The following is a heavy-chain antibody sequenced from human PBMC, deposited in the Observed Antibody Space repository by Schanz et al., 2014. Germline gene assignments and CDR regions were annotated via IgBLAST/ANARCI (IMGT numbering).Heavy chain of an antibody. D-gene: IGHD1-26*01. CDR1: GFTFSSYA. V-gene: IGHV3-21*04. J-gene: IGHJ2*01. Sequence: EVHLLESGGGLVEPGGSLRLSCAASGFTFSSYAMSWVRQAAGKGLEWISFINTGSNYINYADSVKGRFTISRDNTKNSLFLQLNSLRADDTAVYYCARNRGSGGQNWYFDLWGRGTLVTVSS. CDR2: INTGSNYI. CDR3: ARNRGSGGQNWYFDL.